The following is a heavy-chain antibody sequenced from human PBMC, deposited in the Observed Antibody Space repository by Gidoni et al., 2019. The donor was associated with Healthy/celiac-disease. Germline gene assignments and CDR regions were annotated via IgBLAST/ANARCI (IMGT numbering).Heavy chain of an antibody. CDR1: VFPFSSYG. CDR3: AKVRVAMIVVGPFDY. J-gene: IGHJ4*02. CDR2: ISYDGSNK. Sequence: QVQLVESGGGVVQPGWSLRLSCAASVFPFSSYGMHWVRQAPGKGLEWVAVISYDGSNKYYADSVKGRFTISRDNSKNTLYLQMNSLRAEDTAVYYCAKVRVAMIVVGPFDYWGQGTLVTVSS. V-gene: IGHV3-30*18. D-gene: IGHD3-22*01.